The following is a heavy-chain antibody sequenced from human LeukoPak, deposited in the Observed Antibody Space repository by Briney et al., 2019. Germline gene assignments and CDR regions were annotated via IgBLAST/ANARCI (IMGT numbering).Heavy chain of an antibody. J-gene: IGHJ4*02. Sequence: GGSLRLSCAASGFTFSSYAMSWVRQAPGKGLEWVSAVSGSGGSTYYADSVKGRFTISRDNSKNTLYLQMNSLRAEDTAVYYCAKCPLGLWLGELLREFDYWGQGTLVTVSS. CDR1: GFTFSSYA. V-gene: IGHV3-23*01. D-gene: IGHD3-10*01. CDR3: AKCPLGLWLGELLREFDY. CDR2: VSGSGGST.